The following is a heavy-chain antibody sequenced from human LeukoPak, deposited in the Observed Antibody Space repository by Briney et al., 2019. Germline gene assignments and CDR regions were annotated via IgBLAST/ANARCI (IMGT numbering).Heavy chain of an antibody. V-gene: IGHV4-34*08. CDR2: INHSGST. Sequence: PGGSLRLSCTASGFTFGDYTMSWVRQPPGKGLEWIGEINHSGSTNYNPSLKSRVTISVDTSKNQFSLKLSSVTAADTAVYYCHAQATNYYDSSSVDYWGQGTLVTVSS. CDR3: HAQATNYYDSSSVDY. CDR1: GFTFGDYT. D-gene: IGHD3-22*01. J-gene: IGHJ4*02.